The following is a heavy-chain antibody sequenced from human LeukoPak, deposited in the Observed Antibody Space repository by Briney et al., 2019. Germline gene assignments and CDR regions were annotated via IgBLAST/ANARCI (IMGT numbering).Heavy chain of an antibody. V-gene: IGHV4-4*07. Sequence: SETLPLTCTVSGGSISSYYWSWIRQPAGKGLEWIGRIYTSGSTNYNPSLKSRVTMSVDTSKNQFSLKLSSVTAADTAVYYCAGSFLSYYDFWSGYSSFDYWGQGTLVTVSS. D-gene: IGHD3-3*01. J-gene: IGHJ4*02. CDR2: IYTSGST. CDR1: GGSISSYY. CDR3: AGSFLSYYDFWSGYSSFDY.